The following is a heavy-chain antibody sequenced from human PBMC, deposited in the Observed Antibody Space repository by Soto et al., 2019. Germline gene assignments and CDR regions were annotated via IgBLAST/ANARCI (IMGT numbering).Heavy chain of an antibody. CDR3: AKVTVYGDYPRVPLYYYGMDV. V-gene: IGHV3-23*01. D-gene: IGHD4-17*01. Sequence: EVQLLESGGGLVQPGGSLRLSCAASGFTFSSYAMSWVRQAPGKGLEWVSAISGSGGSTYYADSVKGRFTISRDNSKNTLYLQMNSLRAEDTAVYYCAKVTVYGDYPRVPLYYYGMDVWGQGTTVTVSS. J-gene: IGHJ6*02. CDR2: ISGSGGST. CDR1: GFTFSSYA.